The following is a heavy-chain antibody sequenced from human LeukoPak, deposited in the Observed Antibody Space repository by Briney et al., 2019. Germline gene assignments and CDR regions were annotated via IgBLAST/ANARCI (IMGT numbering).Heavy chain of an antibody. CDR1: GFXFTGYA. CDR3: ASAPRDYYFGSGSMGSYFDY. CDR2: MSYDGSNE. Sequence: PGRSLRLSCAASGFXFTGYAIHWVRQAPGKGLEWVAVMSYDGSNEYYADSVKGRFTISRDNSRNTLYLQMNSLRAEDTAVYYCASAPRDYYFGSGSMGSYFDYWGQGTLVTVSS. J-gene: IGHJ4*02. V-gene: IGHV3-30-3*01. D-gene: IGHD3-10*01.